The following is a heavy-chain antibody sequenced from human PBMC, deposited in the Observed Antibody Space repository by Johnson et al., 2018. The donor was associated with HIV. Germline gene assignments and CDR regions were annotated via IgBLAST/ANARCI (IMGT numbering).Heavy chain of an antibody. J-gene: IGHJ3*02. CDR1: GFTFSSYW. V-gene: IGHV3-7*01. Sequence: VQVVESGGGLVQPGGSLRLSCAASGFTFSSYWMSWVRQAPGKGLEWVANIKQDGSEKYYVDSVKGRFTISRDNAKNSLYLQMNSLRAEDTAVYYCARDREYGLAWGWALDIWGQGTMVTVSS. CDR2: IKQDGSEK. CDR3: ARDREYGLAWGWALDI. D-gene: IGHD6-19*01.